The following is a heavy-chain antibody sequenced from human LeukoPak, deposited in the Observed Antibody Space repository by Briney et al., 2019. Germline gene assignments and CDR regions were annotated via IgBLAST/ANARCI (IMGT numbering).Heavy chain of an antibody. V-gene: IGHV4-34*01. D-gene: IGHD1-26*01. CDR3: ARGGIHDAFDI. J-gene: IGHJ3*02. Sequence: PSETLSLTCAVYGGSFSGYYWSWIRQPPGKGLEWIGEINHSGSTNYNPSLKSRVTISVDTSKNQFSLKLSSVTAADTAVYYCARGGIHDAFDIWGQGTMVTVSS. CDR2: INHSGST. CDR1: GGSFSGYY.